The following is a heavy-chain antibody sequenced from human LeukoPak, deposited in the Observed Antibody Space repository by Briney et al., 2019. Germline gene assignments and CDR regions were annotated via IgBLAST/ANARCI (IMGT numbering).Heavy chain of an antibody. D-gene: IGHD5-12*01. CDR1: GGSISSGGYY. J-gene: IGHJ4*02. CDR3: ARQGIVATHPLDY. CDR2: IYHSGST. V-gene: IGHV4-30-2*01. Sequence: PSQTLSLTCTVSGGSISSGGYYWSWIRQPPGKGLEWIGYIYHSGSTYYNPSLKSRVTISVDRSKNQFSLKLSSVTAADTAVYYCARQGIVATHPLDYWGQGTLVTVSS.